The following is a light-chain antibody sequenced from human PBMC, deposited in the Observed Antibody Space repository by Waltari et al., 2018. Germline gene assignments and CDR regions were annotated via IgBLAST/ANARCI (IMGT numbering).Light chain of an antibody. CDR3: QQSYIVHPWT. V-gene: IGKV1-39*01. CDR1: QNINHF. J-gene: IGKJ1*01. Sequence: DIQMTQSPSPLSASVGDRVTITFRTSQNINHFLNWYQQKPGEAPNLLIYAASSLQSGVPSRFSGSGSGTDVTLTISSLQPEDFATYYCQQSYIVHPWTFGQGTKVEIK. CDR2: AAS.